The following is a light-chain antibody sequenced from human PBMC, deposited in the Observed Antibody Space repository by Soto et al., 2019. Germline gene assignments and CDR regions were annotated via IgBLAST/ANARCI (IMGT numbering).Light chain of an antibody. CDR2: GAS. J-gene: IGKJ5*01. Sequence: ILLTQSPGTLSLSPGEIATLSCIASQSVIGSYLAWYQQKPGQAPRLLIHGASSRATGIPDRISGSGSGTDLTLTISRLEPEDFAVYYCQQYGSSPITFGQGTRLEIK. CDR3: QQYGSSPIT. V-gene: IGKV3-20*01. CDR1: QSVIGSY.